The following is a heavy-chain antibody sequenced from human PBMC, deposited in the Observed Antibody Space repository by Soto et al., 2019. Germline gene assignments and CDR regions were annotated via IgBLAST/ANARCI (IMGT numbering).Heavy chain of an antibody. CDR1: GFTFTKFG. J-gene: IGHJ4*02. CDR3: AREDSIIIPAVADF. V-gene: IGHV3-21*01. D-gene: IGHD6-19*01. CDR2: VSKSDYT. Sequence: RPSCAVSGFTFTKFGINWVRPAPGKGLEWVSSVSKSDYTYYSESVKGRFTISRDNAKNSVSLQMNNLRAEDTAVYYCAREDSIIIPAVADFWGQGTLVTVSS.